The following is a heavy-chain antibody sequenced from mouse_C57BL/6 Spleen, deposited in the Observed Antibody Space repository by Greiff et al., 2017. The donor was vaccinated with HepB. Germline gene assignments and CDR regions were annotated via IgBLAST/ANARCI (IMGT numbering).Heavy chain of an antibody. Sequence: EVQLQQSGAELVRPRASVKLSCTASGFNIKDDYMHWVKQRPEQGLEWIGWIDPENGDTEYASKFQGKATITADTSSNTAYLQLSSLTSEDTAVYYCTTYDSFAYWGQGTLVTVSA. D-gene: IGHD2-4*01. CDR1: GFNIKDDY. J-gene: IGHJ3*01. V-gene: IGHV14-4*01. CDR2: IDPENGDT. CDR3: TTYDSFAY.